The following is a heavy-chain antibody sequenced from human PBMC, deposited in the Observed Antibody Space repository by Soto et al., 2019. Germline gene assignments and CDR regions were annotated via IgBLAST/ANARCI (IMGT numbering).Heavy chain of an antibody. V-gene: IGHV4-30-4*01. CDR1: GGSISSGDYY. CDR2: IYYSGST. CDR3: ARSYGWFDP. Sequence: HVQLQQSGPGLVKPSQPLSLTCTVSGGSISSGDYYWSWIRQPPGKVLEWIGDIYYSGSTYYHPSLKSRVTISVDTSKTQFSMKLSSVTAADTAVYYCARSYGWFDPWGQGTLVTVSS. J-gene: IGHJ5*02. D-gene: IGHD4-17*01.